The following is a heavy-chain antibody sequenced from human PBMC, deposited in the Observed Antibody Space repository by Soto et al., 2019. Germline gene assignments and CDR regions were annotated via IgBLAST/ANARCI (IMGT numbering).Heavy chain of an antibody. V-gene: IGHV1-18*01. CDR2: INTYNGNS. CDR3: ARDCTGGSCFCIY. Sequence: ASVKVSCKAYGYTFTTRGICWARQAPGQGPEWMGWINTYNGNSNYAQQFQGRVTMTTDTSTNTAYMELRSLTSDDTAVYYCARDCTGGSCFCIYWGQGTLVTVSS. J-gene: IGHJ4*02. D-gene: IGHD2-15*01. CDR1: GYTFTTRG.